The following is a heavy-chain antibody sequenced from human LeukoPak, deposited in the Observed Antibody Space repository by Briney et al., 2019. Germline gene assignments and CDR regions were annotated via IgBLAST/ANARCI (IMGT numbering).Heavy chain of an antibody. J-gene: IGHJ4*02. D-gene: IGHD3-22*01. Sequence: GGSLRLSCAASGFTFSSYAMHRVRQAPGKGLEWVAVISYDGSNKYYADSVKGRFTISRDNSKNTLYLQMNSLRAEDTAVYYCAKSFAGKDSSGTPFDYWGQGTLVTVSS. V-gene: IGHV3-30-3*02. CDR1: GFTFSSYA. CDR3: AKSFAGKDSSGTPFDY. CDR2: ISYDGSNK.